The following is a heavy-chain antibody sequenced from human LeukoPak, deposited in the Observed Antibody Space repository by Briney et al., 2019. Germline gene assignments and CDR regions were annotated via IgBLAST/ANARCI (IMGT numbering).Heavy chain of an antibody. V-gene: IGHV4-34*01. J-gene: IGHJ4*02. D-gene: IGHD6-6*01. CDR1: GGSFSGYY. CDR2: INHSGST. CDR3: ARGRGYSISSPGH. Sequence: SETLSLTCAVYGGSFSGYYWSWIRQPPGKGLEWIGEINHSGSTNYNPSLKSRVTISVDTSKNQFSLKLSSVTAADTAVYYCARGRGYSISSPGHWGQGPLGSVSS.